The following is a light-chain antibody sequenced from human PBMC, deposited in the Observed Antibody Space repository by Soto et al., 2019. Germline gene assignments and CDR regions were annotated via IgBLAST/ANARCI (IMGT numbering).Light chain of an antibody. J-gene: IGLJ1*01. V-gene: IGLV2-8*01. Sequence: QSALTQAPSASGSPGQSVTISCAGTSNDVGRFNYVSWYQRRPGKAPKLIIYEVNKRPSGVPDRFSGSKSGNTASLTVSGLQAEDEADYFCSSFVHGTSYVFGTGTKVTVL. CDR2: EVN. CDR3: SSFVHGTSYV. CDR1: SNDVGRFNY.